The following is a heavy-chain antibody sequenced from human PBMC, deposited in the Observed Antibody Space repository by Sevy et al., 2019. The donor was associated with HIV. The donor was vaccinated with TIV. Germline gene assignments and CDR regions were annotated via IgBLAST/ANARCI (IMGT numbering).Heavy chain of an antibody. V-gene: IGHV1-24*01. D-gene: IGHD3-22*01. Sequence: ASVKVSCKVSGYALTEFSMHWVRQAAGKGLEWMGTFDPEDGETIYAQKFQGRVTMTEDTSTDTAYMELSSLRSEDTAVYYCATTNDYYDSSGYPFDYWGQGTLVTVSS. CDR3: ATTNDYYDSSGYPFDY. CDR1: GYALTEFS. J-gene: IGHJ4*02. CDR2: FDPEDGET.